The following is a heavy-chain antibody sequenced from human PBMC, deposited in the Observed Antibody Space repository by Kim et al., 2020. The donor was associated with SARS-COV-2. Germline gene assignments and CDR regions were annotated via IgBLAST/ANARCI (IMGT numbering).Heavy chain of an antibody. D-gene: IGHD6-19*01. V-gene: IGHV3-23*01. J-gene: IGHJ4*02. Sequence: ADSVKGRFTISRDNSKNTLYLQMNSLRAADTAVYYCAKGFYTAVPGAGTYWGQGTLVTVSS. CDR3: AKGFYTAVPGAGTY.